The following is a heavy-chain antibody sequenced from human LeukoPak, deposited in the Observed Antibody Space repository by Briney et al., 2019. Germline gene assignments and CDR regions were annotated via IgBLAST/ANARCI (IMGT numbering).Heavy chain of an antibody. CDR2: IYYSGST. CDR1: GFTFSSYG. CDR3: ARISRGFDY. Sequence: PGGSLRLSCAASGFTFSSYGMSWVRQAPGKGLEWIGSIYYSGSTYYNPSLKSRVTLSVDTSKNQFSLKLSSVTAADTAVYYCARISRGFDYWGQGTLVTVSS. J-gene: IGHJ4*02. D-gene: IGHD6-13*01. V-gene: IGHV4-38-2*01.